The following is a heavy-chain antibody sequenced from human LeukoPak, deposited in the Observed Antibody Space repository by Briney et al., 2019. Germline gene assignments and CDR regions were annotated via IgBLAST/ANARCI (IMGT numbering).Heavy chain of an antibody. D-gene: IGHD2-15*01. CDR3: ARETSGSFPY. CDR2: INGDGSSP. V-gene: IGHV3-74*01. J-gene: IGHJ4*02. Sequence: GGSLRLSCTASGFTFSNYWMQWVRQVPGKGLVWVSRINGDGSSPSYADSVKGRFTISRDNSKNTLYLQMNNLSAEDTAVYCCARETSGSFPYWGQGTLVTVSS. CDR1: GFTFSNYW.